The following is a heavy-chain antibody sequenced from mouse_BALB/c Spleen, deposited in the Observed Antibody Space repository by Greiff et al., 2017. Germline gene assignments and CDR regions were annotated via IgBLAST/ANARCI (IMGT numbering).Heavy chain of an antibody. D-gene: IGHD1-1*01. CDR2: IDPETGGT. CDR3: TRGLLRLYYFDY. J-gene: IGHJ2*01. CDR1: GYTISDYE. Sequence: QPAGAELVGPGGLVTASFQALGYTISDYEKDWVKQKPVHGLEWIGAIDPETGGTAYNQKFKGKATLTADKSSSTAYMELRSLTSEDSAVYYCTRGLLRLYYFDYWGQGTTLTVSS. V-gene: IGHV1-15*01.